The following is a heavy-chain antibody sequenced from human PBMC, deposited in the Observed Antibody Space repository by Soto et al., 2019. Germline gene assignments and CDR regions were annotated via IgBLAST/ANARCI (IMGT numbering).Heavy chain of an antibody. Sequence: GGSLRLSCAASGFTFSSYSMNWVRQAPGKGLEWVSSISSSSYIYYADSVKGRFTISRDNAKNSLYLQMNSLRAEDTAVYYCARDYSGSYYGNYYYYGMDVWGQGTTVTVYS. J-gene: IGHJ6*02. CDR2: ISSSSYI. CDR1: GFTFSSYS. V-gene: IGHV3-21*01. D-gene: IGHD1-26*01. CDR3: ARDYSGSYYGNYYYYGMDV.